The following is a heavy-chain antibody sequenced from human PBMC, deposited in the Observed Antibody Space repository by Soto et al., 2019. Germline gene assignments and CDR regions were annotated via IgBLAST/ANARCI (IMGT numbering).Heavy chain of an antibody. J-gene: IGHJ4*02. V-gene: IGHV3-30*18. D-gene: IGHD6-13*01. CDR1: GFTFSSYG. CDR2: ISYDGSNK. Sequence: QVQLVESGGGVVQPGRSLRLSCAASGFTFSSYGMHWVRQAPGKGLEWGAVISYDGSNKYYADSVKGRFTISRDNSRNTLYLQMNSLRAEDTAVYYCAKVPLYSGSWHWGQGTLVTVSS. CDR3: AKVPLYSGSWH.